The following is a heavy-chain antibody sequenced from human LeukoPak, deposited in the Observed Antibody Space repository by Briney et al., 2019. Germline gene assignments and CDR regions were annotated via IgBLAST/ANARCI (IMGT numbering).Heavy chain of an antibody. V-gene: IGHV1-2*06. J-gene: IGHJ4*02. D-gene: IGHD4-23*01. CDR1: GYTFTGYY. CDR3: ARDNSAVLNFFDY. Sequence: GASVKVSCKASGYTFTGYYMHWVRQAPGHGFEWMGRINPGSGGTNYAQKFQGRVTMTRDTSTSTAYMELSGLRSDDTAVYYCARDNSAVLNFFDYWGQGTLVTVSS. CDR2: INPGSGGT.